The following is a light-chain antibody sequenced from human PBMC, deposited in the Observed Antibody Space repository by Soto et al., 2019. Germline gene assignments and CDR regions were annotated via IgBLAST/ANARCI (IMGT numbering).Light chain of an antibody. CDR2: GAS. CDR3: QQYAGSPWT. J-gene: IGKJ1*01. V-gene: IGKV3-20*01. CDR1: QSVSSN. Sequence: EMVVTQSPATLSVSPGHRATLSCRASQSVSSNLAWYQQKPGQAPRLLIYGASSRATGIPDRFSGSGSGTDFSLTISRLEPEDFAVYYCQQYAGSPWTFGQGTKVDIK.